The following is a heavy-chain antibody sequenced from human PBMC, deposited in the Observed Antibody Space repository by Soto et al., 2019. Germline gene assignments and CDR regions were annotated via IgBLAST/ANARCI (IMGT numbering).Heavy chain of an antibody. CDR2: SSTTATM. CDR1: GFIFGGYE. V-gene: IGHV3-48*03. D-gene: IGHD2-15*01. J-gene: IGHJ4*02. CDR3: ARQIVAGHYFDY. Sequence: PGGSLRLSCVVSGFIFGGYEMNWVRQAPGKGLEWLSYSSTTATMYYADSVKGRFTISRDDAKNSLYLQMNSLRAEDTAVYYCARQIVAGHYFDYWGQGTLVTVSS.